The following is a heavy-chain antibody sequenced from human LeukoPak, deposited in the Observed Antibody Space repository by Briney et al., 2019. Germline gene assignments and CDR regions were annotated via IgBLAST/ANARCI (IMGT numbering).Heavy chain of an antibody. CDR1: GGSISSSAYH. V-gene: IGHV4-39*01. CDR2: IHNSGST. Sequence: PSETLSLTCTVSGGSISSSAYHWGWIRQPPGKGLEWIGSIHNSGSTYYNPSLKSRVAISVRTSKNQFSLRLSSVTAADTAVYYCARRADMIVVETDDYWGQGTLVTVSS. CDR3: ARRADMIVVETDDY. D-gene: IGHD3-22*01. J-gene: IGHJ4*02.